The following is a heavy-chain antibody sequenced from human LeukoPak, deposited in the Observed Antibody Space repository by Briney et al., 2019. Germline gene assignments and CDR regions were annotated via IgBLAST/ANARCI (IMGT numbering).Heavy chain of an antibody. D-gene: IGHD3-10*01. J-gene: IGHJ6*02. CDR2: IYYSGST. V-gene: IGHV4-59*08. CDR1: GGSISSYY. CDR3: ATLDYYSIYYYYGMDV. Sequence: PSETLSLTCTVSGGSISSYYWSWIRQPPGKGLEWIGYIYYSGSTNYNPSLKSRVTISVDTSKNQFSLKLSSVTAADTAVYYCATLDYYSIYYYYGMDVWGQGTTVTVSS.